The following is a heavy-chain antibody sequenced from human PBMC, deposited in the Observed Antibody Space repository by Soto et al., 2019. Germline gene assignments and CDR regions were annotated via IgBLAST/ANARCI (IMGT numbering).Heavy chain of an antibody. CDR2: ISAYNGNT. D-gene: IGHD3-22*01. Sequence: GASVKVSCKASGYTFTSYGISWVRQAPGQGLEWMGWISAYNGNTNYAQKLQGRVTMTTDTSTSTAYMELRSLRSDDTAVYYCARDGGGYYDSSGYDLPWYYGMDVWGQGTTVTVSS. CDR3: ARDGGGYYDSSGYDLPWYYGMDV. V-gene: IGHV1-18*01. CDR1: GYTFTSYG. J-gene: IGHJ6*02.